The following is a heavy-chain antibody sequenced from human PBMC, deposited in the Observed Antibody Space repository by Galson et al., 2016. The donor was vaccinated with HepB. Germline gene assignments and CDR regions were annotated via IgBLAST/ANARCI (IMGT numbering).Heavy chain of an antibody. V-gene: IGHV3-9*01. D-gene: IGHD6-13*01. CDR1: GFTFDDHV. Sequence: SLRLSCAASGFTFDDHVMHWVRQAPGKGLEWVSGISWNSYTIDYADSVKGRFTISRDNAKNSLYLQMNSLRAEDTALYYCARDRGASGAAAGIVSNWGQGTRVTVS. J-gene: IGHJ4*02. CDR3: ARDRGASGAAAGIVSN. CDR2: ISWNSYTI.